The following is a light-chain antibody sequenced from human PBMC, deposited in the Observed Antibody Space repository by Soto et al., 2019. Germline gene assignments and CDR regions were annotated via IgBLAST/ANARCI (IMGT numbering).Light chain of an antibody. CDR1: SSNIESHS. CDR2: EDT. CDR3: GAWATSLSAGV. J-gene: IGLJ7*01. V-gene: IGLV1-51*02. Sequence: QSVLTQPPSVSAAPGQTVTISCSGTSSNIESHSVSWYQRLPGTAPTLLIYEDTVRPSGIPDRFSGSKSCTSATLGITGLQTGDEADYYCGAWATSLSAGVFGGGTQLTVL.